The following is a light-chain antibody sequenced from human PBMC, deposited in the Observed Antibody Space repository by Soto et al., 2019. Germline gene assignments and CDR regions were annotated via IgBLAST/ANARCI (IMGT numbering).Light chain of an antibody. CDR1: QSVTSSN. Sequence: IVLTQSPGTLSLSPGETAILSCSASQSVTSSNLAWYQQRPGQAPRLLIYGASNRATGIALRFSGSGSGADFMLTISRLEPEDFAVYYCQHYGASQYTFGQGTKLELK. CDR2: GAS. CDR3: QHYGASQYT. V-gene: IGKV3-20*01. J-gene: IGKJ2*01.